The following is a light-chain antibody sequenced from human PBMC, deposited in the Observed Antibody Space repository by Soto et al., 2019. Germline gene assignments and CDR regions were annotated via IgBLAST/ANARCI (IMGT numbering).Light chain of an antibody. CDR1: NIGSKS. V-gene: IGLV3-21*04. CDR2: YDS. Sequence: SYELTQPPSVSVAPGKTARITCGGNNIGSKSVHWYQQKPGQAPVLVIYYDSDRPSGIPERFSGSNSGNTATLTISRVEAGDEADYYCQVWYSSSDPRCVFGTGTKLTVL. J-gene: IGLJ1*01. CDR3: QVWYSSSDPRCV.